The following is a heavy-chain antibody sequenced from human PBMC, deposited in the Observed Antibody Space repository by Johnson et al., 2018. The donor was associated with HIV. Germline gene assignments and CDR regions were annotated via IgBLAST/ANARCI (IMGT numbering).Heavy chain of an antibody. Sequence: QVQLVESGGGLVKPGGSLRLSCAASGFTFSDYYMNWIRQAPGQGLEWVSYISRSGRTIYYAAAVKGRLTISSDNSKNTLSLQMDSLRAEDMGVYYCATDYNFWSGRPDSFDVWGQGTMVTVSS. V-gene: IGHV3-11*04. D-gene: IGHD3-3*01. J-gene: IGHJ3*01. CDR3: ATDYNFWSGRPDSFDV. CDR1: GFTFSDYY. CDR2: ISRSGRTI.